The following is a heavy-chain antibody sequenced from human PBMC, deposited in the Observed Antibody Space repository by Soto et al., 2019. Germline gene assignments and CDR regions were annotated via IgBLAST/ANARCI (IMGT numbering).Heavy chain of an antibody. CDR1: GGTFSSYA. CDR3: ARSRGYSYGQYYYYGMGV. J-gene: IGHJ6*02. CDR2: IIPIFGTA. D-gene: IGHD5-18*01. V-gene: IGHV1-69*06. Sequence: GASVKVSCKASGGTFSSYAISWVRQAPGQGLEWMGGIIPIFGTANYAQKFQGRVTITADKSTSTAYMELSSLRSEDTAVYYCARSRGYSYGQYYYYGMGVWGQGTTVTVSS.